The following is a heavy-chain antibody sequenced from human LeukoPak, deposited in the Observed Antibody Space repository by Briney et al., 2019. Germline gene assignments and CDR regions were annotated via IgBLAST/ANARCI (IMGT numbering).Heavy chain of an antibody. D-gene: IGHD3-22*01. CDR3: ARMDYDSSGYYYGYFDY. J-gene: IGHJ4*02. V-gene: IGHV3-53*01. Sequence: GGSLRLSCAASGFTVSSNYMSWVRQAPGKGLEWVSVIYSGGSTYYADSVKGRFTISRDNSKNTLYLQMNSLRAGDTAVYYCARMDYDSSGYYYGYFDYWGQGTLVTVSS. CDR2: IYSGGST. CDR1: GFTVSSNY.